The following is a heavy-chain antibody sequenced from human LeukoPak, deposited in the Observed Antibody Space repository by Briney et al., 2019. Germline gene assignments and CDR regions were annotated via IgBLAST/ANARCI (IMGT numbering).Heavy chain of an antibody. Sequence: GGSLRLSCAASGFTFSSYGMHWVRQAPGKGLEWVAFIRYDGSNKYYADSVKGRFTISRDNSKNTLYLQMNSLRAEDTAVYYCAKDPRSRHYDPYWYFDLWGRGTLVTVSS. D-gene: IGHD3-3*01. CDR1: GFTFSSYG. V-gene: IGHV3-30*02. CDR3: AKDPRSRHYDPYWYFDL. J-gene: IGHJ2*01. CDR2: IRYDGSNK.